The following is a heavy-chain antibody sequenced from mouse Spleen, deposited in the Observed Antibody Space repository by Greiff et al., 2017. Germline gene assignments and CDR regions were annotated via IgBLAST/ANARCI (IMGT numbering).Heavy chain of an antibody. CDR1: GYSITSGYY. V-gene: IGHV3-6*01. Sequence: EVKLMESGPGLVKPSQSLSLTCSVTGYSITSGYYWNWIRQFPGNKLEWIGYISYDGSNNYNPSLKNRISITRDTSKNQFFLKLNSVTTEDTATYYCARMITRAMDYWGQGTSVTVSS. D-gene: IGHD2-4*01. J-gene: IGHJ4*01. CDR2: ISYDGSN. CDR3: ARMITRAMDY.